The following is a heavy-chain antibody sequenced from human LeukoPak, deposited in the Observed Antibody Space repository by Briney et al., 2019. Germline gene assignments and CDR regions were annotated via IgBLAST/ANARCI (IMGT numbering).Heavy chain of an antibody. V-gene: IGHV3-23*01. CDR3: AKDFGSGGYRYYYYYGMDV. J-gene: IGHJ6*02. Sequence: GGSLGLSCAASGFTFSSYAMSWVRQAPGKGLEWVSAISGSGGSTYYADSVKGRFTISRDNSKNTLYLQMNSLRAEDTAVYYCAKDFGSGGYRYYYYYGMDVWGQGTTVTVSS. CDR2: ISGSGGST. D-gene: IGHD3-10*01. CDR1: GFTFSSYA.